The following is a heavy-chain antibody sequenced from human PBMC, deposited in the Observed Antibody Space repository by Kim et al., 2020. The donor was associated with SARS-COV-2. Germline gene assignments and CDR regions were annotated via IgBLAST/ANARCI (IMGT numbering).Heavy chain of an antibody. V-gene: IGHV1-3*01. J-gene: IGHJ6*02. CDR2: INAGNGNT. D-gene: IGHD3-16*02. Sequence: ASVKVSCKASGYTFTSYAMHWVRQAPGQRLEWMGWINAGNGNTKYSQKFQGRVTITRDTSASTAYMELSSLRSEDTAVYYCARDQSYYDYIWGSYRDTYGMDVWSQGTTVTVSS. CDR1: GYTFTSYA. CDR3: ARDQSYYDYIWGSYRDTYGMDV.